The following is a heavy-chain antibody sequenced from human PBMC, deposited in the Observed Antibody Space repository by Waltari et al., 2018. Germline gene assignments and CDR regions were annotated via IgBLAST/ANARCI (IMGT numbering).Heavy chain of an antibody. Sequence: QVQLVQSGAEVKKPGSSVKVSCTASGGTFSSYAISWVRQAPGQGLEWMGGIIPIFGTANYAQKFQGRVTITADESTSTAYMELSSLRSEDTAVYYCAREGPKWEPDAFDIWGQGTMVTVSS. D-gene: IGHD1-26*01. CDR2: IIPIFGTA. J-gene: IGHJ3*02. CDR3: AREGPKWEPDAFDI. V-gene: IGHV1-69*13. CDR1: GGTFSSYA.